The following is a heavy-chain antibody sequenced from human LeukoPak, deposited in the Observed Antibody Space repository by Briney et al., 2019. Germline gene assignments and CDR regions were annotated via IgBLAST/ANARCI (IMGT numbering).Heavy chain of an antibody. CDR1: GYTFTGYY. V-gene: IGHV1-2*06. CDR2: INPNSGGT. CDR3: ARVDPITGTRYFDY. D-gene: IGHD1-7*01. Sequence: ASVKVSCKASGYTFTGYYMHWVRQAAGQGLEWMGRINPNSGGTNYAQKFQGRVTMTRDTSISTAYMELSRLRSDDTAVYYCARVDPITGTRYFDYWGQGTLVTVSS. J-gene: IGHJ4*02.